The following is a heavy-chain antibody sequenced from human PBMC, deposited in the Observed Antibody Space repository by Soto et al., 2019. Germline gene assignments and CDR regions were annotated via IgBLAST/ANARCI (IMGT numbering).Heavy chain of an antibody. D-gene: IGHD4-4*01. CDR1: GFTFGDYA. CDR3: TRMNSDYDLNWFHP. J-gene: IGHJ5*02. Sequence: GGSLRLSCTASGFTFGDYAMRWVRQAPGKGLEWVGFIRSKAYGGTTEYAASVKGRFTISRDDSKSIAYPQMNSLKTEDTAVYYCTRMNSDYDLNWFHPWGQATLVTVSS. V-gene: IGHV3-49*04. CDR2: IRSKAYGGTT.